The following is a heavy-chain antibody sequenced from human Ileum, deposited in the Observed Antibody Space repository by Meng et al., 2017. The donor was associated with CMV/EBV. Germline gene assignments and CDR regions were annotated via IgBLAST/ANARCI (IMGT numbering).Heavy chain of an antibody. CDR3: ARGLGGTLIPYGMDV. V-gene: IGHV4-59*01. Sequence: SETLSLTCTVSGGYISSYYWSWIRQPPGKGLEWIGYIYYSGSTNYNPSLKSRVTISVDTSKNQFSLKLSSVTAADTAVYYCARGLGGTLIPYGMDVWGQGTTVTVSS. CDR1: GGYISSYY. J-gene: IGHJ6*02. CDR2: IYYSGST. D-gene: IGHD4-23*01.